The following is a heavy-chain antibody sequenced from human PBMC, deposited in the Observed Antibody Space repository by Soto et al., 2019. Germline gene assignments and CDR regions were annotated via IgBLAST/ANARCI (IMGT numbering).Heavy chain of an antibody. V-gene: IGHV3-33*01. CDR1: GVIFNGYG. CDR2: IRFDGSNI. J-gene: IGHJ4*02. D-gene: IGHD1-26*01. CDR3: ARDGVGDTVFLGYIDY. Sequence: QVQLVESGGGVVQPGRSLRLSCVVPGVIFNGYGMHWVRQAPGKGLEWVAVIRFDGSNIDYADSVKGRFTISRDNSKNTWYRQMSSLRAEDTAVYYCARDGVGDTVFLGYIDYWGQGALVTVSS.